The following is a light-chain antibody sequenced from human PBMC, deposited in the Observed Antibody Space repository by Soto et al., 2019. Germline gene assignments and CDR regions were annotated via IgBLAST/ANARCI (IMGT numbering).Light chain of an antibody. CDR1: QSVSSSY. J-gene: IGKJ5*01. CDR2: GAS. V-gene: IGKV3-20*01. CDR3: QQYGSSPRIT. Sequence: EIVLPQSPGTLSLSPGERATLSCRASQSVSSSYLAWSQQKPGQALRLLMYGASSRATGNPDRFRGSGSGTDFTLTISRLEPEDFAVYYGQQYGSSPRITFGQGTRLEIK.